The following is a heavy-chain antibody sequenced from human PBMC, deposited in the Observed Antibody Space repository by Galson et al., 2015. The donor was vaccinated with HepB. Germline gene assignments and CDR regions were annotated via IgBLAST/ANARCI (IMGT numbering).Heavy chain of an antibody. CDR1: GFSLSTSGVG. CDR2: IYWDDDK. J-gene: IGHJ5*02. CDR3: AHRRGPYSSSWYWFDP. V-gene: IGHV2-5*02. D-gene: IGHD6-13*01. Sequence: PALVKPTQTLTLTCTFSGFSLSTSGVGVGWIRQPPGKALEWLALIYWDDDKRYSPSLKSRLTITKDTSKNQVVLTMTNMDPVDTATYYCAHRRGPYSSSWYWFDPWGQGTLVTVSS.